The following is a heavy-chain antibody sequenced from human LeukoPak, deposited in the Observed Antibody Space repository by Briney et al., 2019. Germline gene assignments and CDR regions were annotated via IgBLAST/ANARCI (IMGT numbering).Heavy chain of an antibody. D-gene: IGHD3-3*01. CDR3: ARSDPATYYDFWSGPPHYYMAV. Sequence: SETLSLTCAVYGGSFSGYYWSWIRQPPGKGLEWIGEINHSGSTNYNPSLKGRVTISVDTSKNQFSLKLSSVTAADTAVYYCARSDPATYYDFWSGPPHYYMAVWGKGTTVTVSS. CDR1: GGSFSGYY. J-gene: IGHJ6*03. CDR2: INHSGST. V-gene: IGHV4-34*01.